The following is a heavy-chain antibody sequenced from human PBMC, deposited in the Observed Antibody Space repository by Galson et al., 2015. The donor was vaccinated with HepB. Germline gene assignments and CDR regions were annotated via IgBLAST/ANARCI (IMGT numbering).Heavy chain of an antibody. CDR2: ISAYNGNT. CDR1: GYTFTSYG. D-gene: IGHD3-10*01. Sequence: SVKVSCKASGYTFTSYGISWVRQAPGQGLEWMGWISAYNGNTNYAQKLQGRVTMTTDTSTSTAYMELRSLRSDDTAVYYCARDRVLLWFGEPKNLRGAPFDYWGQGTLVTVSS. CDR3: ARDRVLLWFGEPKNLRGAPFDY. J-gene: IGHJ4*02. V-gene: IGHV1-18*01.